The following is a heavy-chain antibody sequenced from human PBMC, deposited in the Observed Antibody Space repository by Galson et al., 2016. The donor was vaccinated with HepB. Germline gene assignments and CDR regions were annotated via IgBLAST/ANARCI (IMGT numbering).Heavy chain of an antibody. J-gene: IGHJ6*02. Sequence: SLRLSCAASGFTFSSYAMSWVRQAPGKGLEWLSSMPGSGGRTYYADSVKGRFTISRDNSKNMLHLQMNSLRAEDTAVYYCAREDQLLYYYGLDVWGQGTTVTVAS. CDR3: AREDQLLYYYGLDV. V-gene: IGHV3-23*01. D-gene: IGHD2-2*01. CDR1: GFTFSSYA. CDR2: MPGSGGRT.